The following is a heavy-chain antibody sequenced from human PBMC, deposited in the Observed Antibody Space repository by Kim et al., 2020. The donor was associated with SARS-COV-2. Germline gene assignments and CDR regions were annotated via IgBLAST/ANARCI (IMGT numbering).Heavy chain of an antibody. D-gene: IGHD2-2*01. J-gene: IGHJ5*02. CDR2: IYYSGST. CDR1: GGSISSSSYY. CDR3: ARLVSSAAMPTPDWFDP. Sequence: SETLSLTCTVSGGSISSSSYYWGWIRQPPGKGLEWIGSIYYSGSTYYNPSLKSRVTISVDTSKNQFSLKLSSVTAADTAVYYCARLVSSAAMPTPDWFDPWGQGTLVTVSS. V-gene: IGHV4-39*01.